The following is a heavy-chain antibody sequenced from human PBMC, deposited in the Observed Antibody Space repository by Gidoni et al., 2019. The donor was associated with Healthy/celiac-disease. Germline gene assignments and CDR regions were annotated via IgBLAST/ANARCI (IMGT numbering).Heavy chain of an antibody. D-gene: IGHD6-6*01. CDR1: GFTFSSYG. Sequence: QVQLVESGGGVVQPGRSLRLSCAASGFTFSSYGMHWVRQAPGKGLEWVAVISYDGSNKDYADSVKGRFTISRDNSKNTLYLQMNSLRAEDTAVYYCAKPYSSSSFDYYYYMDVWGKGTTVTVSS. J-gene: IGHJ6*03. CDR2: ISYDGSNK. V-gene: IGHV3-30*18. CDR3: AKPYSSSSFDYYYYMDV.